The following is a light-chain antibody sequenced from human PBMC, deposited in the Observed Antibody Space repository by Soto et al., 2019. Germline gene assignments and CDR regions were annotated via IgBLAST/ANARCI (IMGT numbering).Light chain of an antibody. CDR3: QQNLGVHT. J-gene: IGKJ1*01. CDR2: GAS. V-gene: IGKV3-15*01. CDR1: QSVSSK. Sequence: EIVMTQSPATLSVSPGERATLSCRASQSVSSKLAWYQQKRGQAPRLLIYGASTRATGVPARFSGSGSGTDFTLTISSLEPEDSAVYYCQQNLGVHTFGQGTKVDIK.